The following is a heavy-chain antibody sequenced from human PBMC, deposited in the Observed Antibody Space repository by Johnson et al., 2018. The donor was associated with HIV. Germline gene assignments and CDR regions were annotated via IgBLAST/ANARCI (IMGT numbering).Heavy chain of an antibody. CDR3: ARGPIAFRNYYGSGSAFDI. CDR1: GFTFSSYA. J-gene: IGHJ3*02. Sequence: QMQLVESGGGLVQPGGSLRLSCAASGFTFSSYAMHWVRQAPGKGLEWVAVISYDGSNKYYADSVKGRCTISRDNSKNTLFLQMNSLRPEDTAVYHCARGPIAFRNYYGSGSAFDIWGQGTMVTVSS. V-gene: IGHV3-30-3*01. D-gene: IGHD3-10*01. CDR2: ISYDGSNK.